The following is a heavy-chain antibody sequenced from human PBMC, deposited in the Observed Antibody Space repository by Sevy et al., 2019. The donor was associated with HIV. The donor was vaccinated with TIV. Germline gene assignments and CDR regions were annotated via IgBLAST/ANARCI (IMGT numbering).Heavy chain of an antibody. J-gene: IGHJ1*01. V-gene: IGHV1-46*01. CDR3: ARVPYYYDSSGPSYFQH. D-gene: IGHD3-22*01. CDR1: GYTFTSYY. Sequence: ASVKVSCKASGYTFTSYYMHWVRQAPGQGLEWMGIINPSGGSTSYAQKFQGRVTMTRDTSTSTVYMERSSLRSEDTAVYYWARVPYYYDSSGPSYFQHWGQGTLVTVSS. CDR2: INPSGGST.